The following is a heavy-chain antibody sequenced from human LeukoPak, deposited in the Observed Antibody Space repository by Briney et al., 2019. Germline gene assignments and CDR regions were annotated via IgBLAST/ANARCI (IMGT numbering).Heavy chain of an antibody. CDR1: GFIFSHYG. Sequence: GGSLRLSCAASGFIFSHYGMHWVRQAPGKGLEWVAVIQNDASTENFADSVKGRFTISRNNSKNTVFLQMNSLRVEDTAVYYCARELSQIVWGGLDYGGQGTLVSVSS. J-gene: IGHJ4*02. CDR3: ARELSQIVWGGLDY. CDR2: IQNDASTE. D-gene: IGHD2-21*01. V-gene: IGHV3-33*05.